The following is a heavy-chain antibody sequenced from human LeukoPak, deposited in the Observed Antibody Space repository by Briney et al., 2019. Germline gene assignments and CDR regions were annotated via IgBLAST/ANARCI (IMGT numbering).Heavy chain of an antibody. J-gene: IGHJ3*02. D-gene: IGHD1-26*01. V-gene: IGHV3-43*02. Sequence: GGFLRLSCAASGFTFDDYAMHWVRQAPGKGLEWVSLISGDGGSTYYADSVKGRFTISRDNSKNSLYLQMNSLRTEDTALYYCAKAFRSGSYLDAFDIWGQGTMVTVSS. CDR3: AKAFRSGSYLDAFDI. CDR1: GFTFDDYA. CDR2: ISGDGGST.